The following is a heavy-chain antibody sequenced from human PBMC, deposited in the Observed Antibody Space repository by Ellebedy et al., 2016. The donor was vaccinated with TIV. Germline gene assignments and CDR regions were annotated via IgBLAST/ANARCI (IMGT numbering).Heavy chain of an antibody. D-gene: IGHD2-21*02. Sequence: MPSETLSLTCTVSGGSISSYYWSWIRQPPGKGLEWIGYIYYSGSTNYNPSLKSRVTISVDMSKNQFSLKLSSVTAADTAVYYCARHRYCGGDCYLNWYFDLWGRGTLVTVSS. J-gene: IGHJ2*01. V-gene: IGHV4-59*08. CDR1: GGSISSYY. CDR2: IYYSGST. CDR3: ARHRYCGGDCYLNWYFDL.